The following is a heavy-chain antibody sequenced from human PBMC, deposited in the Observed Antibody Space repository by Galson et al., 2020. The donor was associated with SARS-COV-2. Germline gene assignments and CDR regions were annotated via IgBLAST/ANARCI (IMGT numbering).Heavy chain of an antibody. J-gene: IGHJ4*02. Sequence: GGSLRLSCAASGFTFSSYAMSWVRQAPGKGLEWVSAISGSGGSTYYADSVKGRFTISRDNSKNTLYLQMNSLRAEDTAVYYCAKEGGRINDYGDYFDYWGQGTLVTVSS. D-gene: IGHD4-17*01. CDR2: ISGSGGST. CDR1: GFTFSSYA. CDR3: AKEGGRINDYGDYFDY. V-gene: IGHV3-23*01.